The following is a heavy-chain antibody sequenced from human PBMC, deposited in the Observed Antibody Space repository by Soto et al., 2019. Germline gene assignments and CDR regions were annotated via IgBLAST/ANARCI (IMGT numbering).Heavy chain of an antibody. CDR1: GYTFTSYV. CDR3: ARGVSSSWYSKTKNWFDP. CDR2: MNPNSGNT. D-gene: IGHD6-13*01. J-gene: IGHJ5*02. Sequence: ASVKVSCKASGYTFTSYVINWVRQATGQGLEWMGWMNPNSGNTGYAQKFQGRVTMTRNTSISTAYMELSSLRSEDTAVYYCARGVSSSWYSKTKNWFDPWGQGTLVTVSS. V-gene: IGHV1-8*01.